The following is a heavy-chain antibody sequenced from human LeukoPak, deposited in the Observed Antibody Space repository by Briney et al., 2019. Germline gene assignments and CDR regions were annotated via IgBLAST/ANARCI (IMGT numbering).Heavy chain of an antibody. D-gene: IGHD6-19*01. Sequence: GGSLRLSCAASGFTVSSNYMTWVRQAPGKGPEWVSVIYSGGSTYYADSVKGRFTISRDNSNNTLFLQMNSLRAEDTAVYYCASSSGWYNSFDYWGLGTLVTVSS. V-gene: IGHV3-66*01. CDR2: IYSGGST. J-gene: IGHJ4*02. CDR3: ASSSGWYNSFDY. CDR1: GFTVSSNY.